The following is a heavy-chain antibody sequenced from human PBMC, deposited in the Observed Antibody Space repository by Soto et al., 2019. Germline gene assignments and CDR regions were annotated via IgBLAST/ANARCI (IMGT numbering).Heavy chain of an antibody. CDR3: ARSYMTTVNTTDFDY. CDR2: ISAYNGNT. D-gene: IGHD4-4*01. J-gene: IGHJ4*02. CDR1: GYTFTSYG. V-gene: IGHV1-18*01. Sequence: QVQLVQSGAEVKKPGASVKVSCKASGYTFTSYGISWVRQAHGQGLEWMGWISAYNGNTNYAQKLQGRVTMTTDTSTSTAYMELRSLRSDDTAVDYCARSYMTTVNTTDFDYWGQGTLVTVSS.